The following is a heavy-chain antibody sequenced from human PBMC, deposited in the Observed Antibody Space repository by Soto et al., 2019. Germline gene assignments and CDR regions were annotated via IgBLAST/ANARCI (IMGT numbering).Heavy chain of an antibody. CDR3: ARSQSGVRHAAIRAFDY. Sequence: QVHLQESGPGLVKPSETLSLTCTVSGDSMSSYYWSWIRQPPGKGLEWIGYIHSSGSTNYNPPLKSRGTKSVDTSKNQFSLRLSSVTAADTAVYFCARSQSGVRHAAIRAFDYWGQGTLVTVSS. J-gene: IGHJ4*02. CDR2: IHSSGST. V-gene: IGHV4-59*08. D-gene: IGHD2-2*02. CDR1: GDSMSSYY.